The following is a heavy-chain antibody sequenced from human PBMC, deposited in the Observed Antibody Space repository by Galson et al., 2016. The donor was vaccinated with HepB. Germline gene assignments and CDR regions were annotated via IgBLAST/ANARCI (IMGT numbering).Heavy chain of an antibody. CDR3: ARTLGCCTSTNCPYWFDT. V-gene: IGHV4-59*01. J-gene: IGHJ5*02. CDR1: GASISSYY. CDR2: ISYSGST. D-gene: IGHD2-2*01. Sequence: ETLSLTCTVSGASISSYYWSWIRQPPGKGLEWIGYISYSGSTNYNPSLKSRVAISVDTSKNQFSLNLTSVTTADTAVYYCARTLGCCTSTNCPYWFDTWGQGTLVTGSS.